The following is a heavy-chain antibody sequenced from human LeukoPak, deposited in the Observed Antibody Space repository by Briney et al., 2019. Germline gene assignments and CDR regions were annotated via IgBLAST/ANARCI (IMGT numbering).Heavy chain of an antibody. CDR2: ISYDGSNK. V-gene: IGHV3-30*18. Sequence: GGSLRLSCAASGFTFSSYGMHWVRQAPGKGLEWVAVISYDGSNKFYADSVKGRFAISRDNSKNTLYLQMNSLRAEDTAVYYCAKAGYNSGWRNFDYWGQGTLVTVSS. D-gene: IGHD6-19*01. CDR1: GFTFSSYG. CDR3: AKAGYNSGWRNFDY. J-gene: IGHJ4*02.